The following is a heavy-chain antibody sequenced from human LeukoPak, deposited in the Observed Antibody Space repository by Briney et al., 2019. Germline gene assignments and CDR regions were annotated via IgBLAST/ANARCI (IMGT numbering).Heavy chain of an antibody. Sequence: SETLSLTCTVSGGSISSGSYYWGWIRQPPGKGLEWIGSIYYSGSTYYNPSLKSRVTISVDTSKNQFSLKLSSVTAADRAVYYCARLPVVVVAATSSGFDYWGQGTLVTVSS. V-gene: IGHV4-39*01. CDR3: ARLPVVVVAATSSGFDY. CDR1: GGSISSGSYY. J-gene: IGHJ4*02. D-gene: IGHD2-15*01. CDR2: IYYSGST.